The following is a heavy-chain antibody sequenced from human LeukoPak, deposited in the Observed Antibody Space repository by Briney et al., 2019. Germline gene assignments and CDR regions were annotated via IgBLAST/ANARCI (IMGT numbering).Heavy chain of an antibody. J-gene: IGHJ4*02. CDR2: INPNSGGT. Sequence: ASVKVSCKASGYTFTGYYMHWVRQAPGQGLEWMGRINPNSGGTNYAQKFQGRATMTRDTSISTAYMELSRLRSDDTAVYYCARDRGYSYGYDPDYWGQGTLVTVSS. CDR1: GYTFTGYY. CDR3: ARDRGYSYGYDPDY. V-gene: IGHV1-2*06. D-gene: IGHD5-18*01.